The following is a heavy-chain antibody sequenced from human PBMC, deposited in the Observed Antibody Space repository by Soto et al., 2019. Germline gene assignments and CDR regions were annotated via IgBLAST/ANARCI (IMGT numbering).Heavy chain of an antibody. CDR2: IRTISSAI. CDR3: TTGNNY. V-gene: IGHV3-48*02. Sequence: GGSLRLSCAASGFTFSDYPMNWVRQAPGKGLEWVSSIRTISSAIYFADSVRGRFTISRDNARNSLYLQMTSLRDEDTAVYYCTTGNNYWGQGTLVTVSS. CDR1: GFTFSDYP. J-gene: IGHJ4*02.